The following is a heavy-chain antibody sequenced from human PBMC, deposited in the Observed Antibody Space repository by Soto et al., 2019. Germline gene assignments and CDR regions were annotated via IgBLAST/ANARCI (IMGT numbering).Heavy chain of an antibody. Sequence: GESLKISCKGSGYSFTSYWIGWVRQMPGKGLEWMGIIYPGDSDTRYSPSFQGQVTISADKSISTAYLQWSSLKASDTAMYYCARLTMVRGVAYYYYGMDVWGQGTTVTVSS. V-gene: IGHV5-51*01. D-gene: IGHD3-10*01. CDR2: IYPGDSDT. CDR3: ARLTMVRGVAYYYYGMDV. CDR1: GYSFTSYW. J-gene: IGHJ6*02.